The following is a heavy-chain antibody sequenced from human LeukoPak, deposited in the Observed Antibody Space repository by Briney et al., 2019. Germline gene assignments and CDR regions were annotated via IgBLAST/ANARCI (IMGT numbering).Heavy chain of an antibody. Sequence: SETLSLTRTVSGGSISSSSYYWGWIRQPPGKGLEWIGSIYYSGSTYYNPSLKSRVTISVDTSKNQFSLKLSSVTAADTAVYYCARVWVLMGSRWYHGMDVWGQGTTVTVSS. J-gene: IGHJ6*02. V-gene: IGHV4-39*07. CDR2: IYYSGST. CDR3: ARVWVLMGSRWYHGMDV. D-gene: IGHD6-13*01. CDR1: GGSISSSSYY.